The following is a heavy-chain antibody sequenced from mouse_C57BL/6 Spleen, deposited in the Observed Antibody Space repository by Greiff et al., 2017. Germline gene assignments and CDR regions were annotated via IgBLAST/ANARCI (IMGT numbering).Heavy chain of an antibody. CDR2: IAPETGGT. Sequence: VQLQQSGAGLVRPGASVTLSCKASGYTFTDYEMPWVKQTPVHGLEWIGAIAPETGGTAYNQKFKGKAILTADKSSSTAYMELRSLTYGDSAVYYCTREQGDGNWGKGTALTVSS. CDR3: TREQGDGN. CDR1: GYTFTDYE. D-gene: IGHD2-1*01. J-gene: IGHJ2*01. V-gene: IGHV1-15*01.